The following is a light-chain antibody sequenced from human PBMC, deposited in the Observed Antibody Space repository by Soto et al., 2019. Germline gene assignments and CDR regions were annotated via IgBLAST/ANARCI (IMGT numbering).Light chain of an antibody. Sequence: DIVMTQSPDSLAVSLGERATINCKSSQSVFYSSNNKNYLAWYQQKPGQPPKLLIYWASTRESGVPDRFSGSGFRLDFALNISSLQAEDAAVYYCHQYYDPPPYTFGQGNKREIK. J-gene: IGKJ2*01. CDR1: QSVFYSSNNKNY. CDR3: HQYYDPPPYT. V-gene: IGKV4-1*01. CDR2: WAS.